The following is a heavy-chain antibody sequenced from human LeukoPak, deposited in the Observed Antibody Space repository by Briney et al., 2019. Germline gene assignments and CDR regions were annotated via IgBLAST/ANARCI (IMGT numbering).Heavy chain of an antibody. CDR2: IYTSGST. CDR1: GCTISSYD. Sequence: SETLSLTCTVSGCTISSYDWSWIRQPAGKGLEWIGRIYTSGSTNYSPSLKSRVTMSVDTTKNQFSLKLRSVTAADTAVYECARNRRGKPDSSGQGNLVTVSS. CDR3: ARNRRGKPDS. V-gene: IGHV4-4*07. J-gene: IGHJ4*02. D-gene: IGHD4-23*01.